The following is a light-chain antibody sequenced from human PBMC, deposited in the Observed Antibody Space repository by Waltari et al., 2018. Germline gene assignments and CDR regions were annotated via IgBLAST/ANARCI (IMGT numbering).Light chain of an antibody. Sequence: QSALTQPASVSGSPGQSITISCTGTSSDVGSYNLVSWYQQHPGKAPKLMIYEGSKRSSVVSNRFSGSKSGNTASLTIAGLQAEDEADYYCCSYAGSSTPNWVFGGGTKLTVL. CDR3: CSYAGSSTPNWV. CDR1: SSDVGSYNL. CDR2: EGS. J-gene: IGLJ3*02. V-gene: IGLV2-23*01.